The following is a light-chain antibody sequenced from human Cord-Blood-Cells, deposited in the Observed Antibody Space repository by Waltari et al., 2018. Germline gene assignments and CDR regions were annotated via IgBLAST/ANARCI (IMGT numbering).Light chain of an antibody. CDR1: SSAVGSYKL. CDR3: CSYAGSSTYV. Sequence: QSALTQPASVSGSPGQSITISCTGTSSAVGSYKLVPWYQQLPGKAPKLMIYEGSKRPSGVSNRFSGSKSGNTASLTIAGLQAEDEADYYCCSYAGSSTYVFGTGTKVTVL. J-gene: IGLJ1*01. CDR2: EGS. V-gene: IGLV2-23*01.